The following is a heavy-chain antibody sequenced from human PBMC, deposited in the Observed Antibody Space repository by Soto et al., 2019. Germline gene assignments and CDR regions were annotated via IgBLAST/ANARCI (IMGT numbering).Heavy chain of an antibody. Sequence: KPSETLSLTCSVSGASISSGGYSWSWLRRPPGKGLEWIGYVYPDGTSFYNQALKRRVAIALDTSKNQFSLKLTSVTAADTAIYFCARETTARFDPWGQGTQVTVSS. CDR3: ARETTARFDP. J-gene: IGHJ5*02. V-gene: IGHV4-30-2*01. D-gene: IGHD5-18*01. CDR2: VYPDGTS. CDR1: GASISSGGYS.